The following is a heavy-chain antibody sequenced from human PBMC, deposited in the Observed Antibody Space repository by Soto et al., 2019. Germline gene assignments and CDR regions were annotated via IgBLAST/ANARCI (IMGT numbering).Heavy chain of an antibody. J-gene: IGHJ4*02. CDR2: IYHSGST. CDR3: ARRRLGYCSGGSRYSFDY. D-gene: IGHD2-15*01. V-gene: IGHV4-30-2*01. CDR1: GGSISSGGYS. Sequence: PSETLSLTCAVSGGSISSGGYSWSWIRQPPGKGLEWIGYIYHSGSTYYNPSLKSRVTIPVDTSKNQFSLKLSSVTAADTAVYYCARRRLGYCSGGSRYSFDYWGQGSLVPVAS.